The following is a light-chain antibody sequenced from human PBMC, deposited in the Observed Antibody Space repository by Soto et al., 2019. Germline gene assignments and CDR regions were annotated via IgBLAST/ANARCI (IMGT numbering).Light chain of an antibody. CDR2: DAS. CDR3: QQYGGSPYT. Sequence: EVVLTQSPGTLSLSPGERATLSCMASQSVYKNYLAWYQQRSGLPPRLLIYDASKRPGGIPDKFIGSGSGTDFTLTIPRLQPEDFAVYYCQQYGGSPYTVGQGPKLEI. V-gene: IGKV3-20*01. CDR1: QSVYKNY. J-gene: IGKJ2*01.